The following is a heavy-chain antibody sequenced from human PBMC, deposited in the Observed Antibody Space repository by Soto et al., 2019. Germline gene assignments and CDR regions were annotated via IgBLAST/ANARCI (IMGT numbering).Heavy chain of an antibody. CDR3: ARELGYCSSTSCFFDYNGMDV. CDR2: IYYSGST. J-gene: IGHJ6*02. D-gene: IGHD2-2*01. CDR1: GGSISSGDYY. Sequence: SETLCLTCTVSGGSISSGDYYWSWIRQPPGKGLEWIGYIYYSGSTYYNPSLKSRVTISVDTSKNQFSLKLSSVTAADTAVYYCARELGYCSSTSCFFDYNGMDVWGQGTTVTV. V-gene: IGHV4-30-4*08.